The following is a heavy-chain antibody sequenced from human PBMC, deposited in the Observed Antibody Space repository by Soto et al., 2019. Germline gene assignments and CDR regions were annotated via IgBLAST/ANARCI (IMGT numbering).Heavy chain of an antibody. D-gene: IGHD6-13*01. CDR3: AKDFDRKAAAGNRLFDY. V-gene: IGHV3-23*01. CDR2: ISGSGGST. J-gene: IGHJ4*02. Sequence: GGSLRLSCAASGFTFSSYAMSWVRQAPGKGLEWVSAISGSGGSTYYADSVKGRFTISGDNSKNTLYLQMNSLRAEDTAVYYCAKDFDRKAAAGNRLFDYWGQGTLVTVSS. CDR1: GFTFSSYA.